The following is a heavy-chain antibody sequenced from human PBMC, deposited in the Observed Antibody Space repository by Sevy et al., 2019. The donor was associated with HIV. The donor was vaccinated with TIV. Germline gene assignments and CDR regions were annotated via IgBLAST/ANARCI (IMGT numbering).Heavy chain of an antibody. CDR2: ISPNGGST. D-gene: IGHD6-25*01. CDR3: AREALSGYD. CDR1: GFSFLSYA. Sequence: GESLKISCAASGFSFLSYAMTWVRQAPGKGLEWVSTISPNGGSTYYADSVKGRFTISRDNSRSTVDLQVNSLRGEDTAVYYCAREALSGYDWGQGTLVTVSS. V-gene: IGHV3-23*01. J-gene: IGHJ4*02.